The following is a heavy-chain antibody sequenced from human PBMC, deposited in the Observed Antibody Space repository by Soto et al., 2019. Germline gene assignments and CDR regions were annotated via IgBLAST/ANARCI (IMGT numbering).Heavy chain of an antibody. J-gene: IGHJ4*02. CDR3: ARVPGYCSSTSCFDY. Sequence: GGSLRLSCAASGFTFSSYWMSWVRQAPGKGLEWVANIKQDGSEKYYVDSVKGRFTISRDNAKNSLYLQMNSLRAEDTAVYYCARVPGYCSSTSCFDYWGQGTLVTVSS. CDR2: IKQDGSEK. V-gene: IGHV3-7*01. CDR1: GFTFSSYW. D-gene: IGHD2-2*01.